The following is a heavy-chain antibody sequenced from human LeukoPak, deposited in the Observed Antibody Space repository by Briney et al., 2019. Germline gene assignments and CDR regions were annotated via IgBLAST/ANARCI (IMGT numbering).Heavy chain of an antibody. CDR1: GGSISSYY. J-gene: IGHJ4*02. D-gene: IGHD3-22*01. Sequence: PSETLSLTCTVSGGSISSYYWSWIRQPPGKGLEWIGYIYYSGSTKYNPSLKGRVTISVDTSKNQFSLRLSSVTAADTAVYYCARAFDSSGYLVPLDYWGQGTLVTVSS. V-gene: IGHV4-59*01. CDR2: IYYSGST. CDR3: ARAFDSSGYLVPLDY.